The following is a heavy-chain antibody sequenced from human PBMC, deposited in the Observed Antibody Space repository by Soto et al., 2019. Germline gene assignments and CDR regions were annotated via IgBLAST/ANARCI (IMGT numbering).Heavy chain of an antibody. CDR1: GFTFSNYG. V-gene: IGHV3-33*06. CDR2: ILYDGSNK. CDR3: AKEKISTSCCNWFDP. Sequence: PGGSLRLSCAASGFTFSNYGMHWARQAPGKGLEWVAAILYDGSNKYYADSVKGRFTISRDNSKNTLYLQMNSLRAEDTAVYYCAKEKISTSCCNWFDPWGQGTLVTVSS. D-gene: IGHD2-2*01. J-gene: IGHJ5*02.